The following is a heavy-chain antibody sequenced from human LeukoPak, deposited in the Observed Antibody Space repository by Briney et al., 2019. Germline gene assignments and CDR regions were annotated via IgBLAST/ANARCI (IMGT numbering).Heavy chain of an antibody. CDR3: AKAVAMVNGYFYY. CDR1: GFTFSSYA. Sequence: GGSLRLSCAASGFTFSSYAMSWVRQTPGKGLEWVSAISGSGGSTYYADSVKGRFTISRDNSKNTLYLQMNSLRAEDTAVYYCAKAVAMVNGYFYYWGQGTLVTVSS. J-gene: IGHJ4*02. D-gene: IGHD5-18*01. CDR2: ISGSGGST. V-gene: IGHV3-23*01.